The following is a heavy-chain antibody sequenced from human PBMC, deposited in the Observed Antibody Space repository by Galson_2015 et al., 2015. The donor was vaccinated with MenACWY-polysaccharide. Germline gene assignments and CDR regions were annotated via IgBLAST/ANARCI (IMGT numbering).Heavy chain of an antibody. Sequence: SETLSLTCTVSGGSISSYYWSWIRQPPGKGLEWIGYIYYSGSTNYNPSLKSRVTISVDTSKNQFSLKLSSVTAADTAVYYCARAPTHPLAAAGPNWFDPWGQGTLVTVSS. D-gene: IGHD6-13*01. CDR2: IYYSGST. CDR3: ARAPTHPLAAAGPNWFDP. V-gene: IGHV4-59*01. CDR1: GGSISSYY. J-gene: IGHJ5*02.